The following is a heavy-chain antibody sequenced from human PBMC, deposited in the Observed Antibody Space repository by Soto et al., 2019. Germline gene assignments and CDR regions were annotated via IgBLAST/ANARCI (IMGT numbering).Heavy chain of an antibody. CDR2: ISYDGSNK. V-gene: IGHV3-30-3*01. J-gene: IGHJ3*02. CDR1: GFTFSSYA. Sequence: ALRLSCAASGFTFSSYAMHWVRQAPGKGLEWVAVISYDGSNKYYADSVKGRFTISRDNSKNTLYLQINSLITEDTAVYYCATIAAPPAFNIWGQGTMVTV. D-gene: IGHD6-13*01. CDR3: ATIAAPPAFNI.